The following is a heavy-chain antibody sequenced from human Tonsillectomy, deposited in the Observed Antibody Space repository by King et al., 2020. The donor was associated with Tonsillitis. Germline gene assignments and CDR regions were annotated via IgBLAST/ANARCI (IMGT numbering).Heavy chain of an antibody. D-gene: IGHD3-10*01. J-gene: IGHJ6*02. CDR3: ARDLYHGSGTDFDEDGNYYYGMDV. CDR1: GFTFSDYY. Sequence: VQLVESGGGLVRPGGSLRLSCAASGFTFSDYYMNWIRQAPGKGLEWVSYIGSSGTTIYYADSVKGRFTISRDNAKNSLVLQMNSLRAEDTAVYYRARDLYHGSGTDFDEDGNYYYGMDVWGQGTTVTISS. V-gene: IGHV3-11*01. CDR2: IGSSGTTI.